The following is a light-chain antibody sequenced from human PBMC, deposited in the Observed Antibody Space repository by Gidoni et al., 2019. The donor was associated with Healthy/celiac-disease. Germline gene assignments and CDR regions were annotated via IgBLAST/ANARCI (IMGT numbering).Light chain of an antibody. CDR1: QSVSSSY. CDR2: GAS. Sequence: IVLTQSPGTLSLSPGERATHSCRASQSVSSSYLAWYQPKPGQAPRLLIYGASSRATGIPDRFSGSGSGTDFTLTISRLEPEDFAVYYCQHLKTFGQGTKVEIK. V-gene: IGKV3-20*01. J-gene: IGKJ1*01. CDR3: QHLKT.